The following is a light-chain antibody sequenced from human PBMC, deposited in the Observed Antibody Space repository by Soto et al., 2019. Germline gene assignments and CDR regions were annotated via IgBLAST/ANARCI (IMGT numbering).Light chain of an antibody. J-gene: IGKJ1*01. CDR2: KAS. V-gene: IGKV1-5*03. CDR1: QSISSW. CDR3: KQYNDNWT. Sequence: DIQMTQSPSTLSASVGDRVTITCRASQSISSWLAGYQQKPGQAPKLLIYKASTLQSGVPSRFSGSGSGTEFTLAISSLQPDDSATYYCKQYNDNWTFGQGTKVE.